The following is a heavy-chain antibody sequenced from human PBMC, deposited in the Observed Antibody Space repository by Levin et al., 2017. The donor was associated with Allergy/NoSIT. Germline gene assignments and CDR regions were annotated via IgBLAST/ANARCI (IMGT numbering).Heavy chain of an antibody. CDR1: GFTLSSDS. Sequence: GGSLRLSCAASGFTLSSDSMNWVRQAPGKGLEWVSYISSSSNIIYYGDSVKGRFTISRDNAKNSLYLQMNSLRAEDTAVYYCARGGSSWDRGFDYWGQGTLVTVSS. J-gene: IGHJ4*02. CDR3: ARGGSSWDRGFDY. V-gene: IGHV3-48*01. CDR2: ISSSSNII. D-gene: IGHD6-13*01.